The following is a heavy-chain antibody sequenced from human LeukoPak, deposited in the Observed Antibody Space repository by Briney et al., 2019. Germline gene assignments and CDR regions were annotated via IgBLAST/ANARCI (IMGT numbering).Heavy chain of an antibody. CDR3: ASRYSSSWYYYYYYMDV. Sequence: GGSLRLSCAASGFTFSSYWMSWVRRAPGKGLEWVANIKQDGSEKYYVDSVKGRFTISRDNAKNSLYLQMNSLRAEDTAVYYCASRYSSSWYYYYYYMDVWGKGTTVTVSS. CDR1: GFTFSSYW. V-gene: IGHV3-7*01. J-gene: IGHJ6*03. CDR2: IKQDGSEK. D-gene: IGHD6-13*01.